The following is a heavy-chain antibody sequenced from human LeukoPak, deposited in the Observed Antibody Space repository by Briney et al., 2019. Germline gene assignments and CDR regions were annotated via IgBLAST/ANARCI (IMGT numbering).Heavy chain of an antibody. V-gene: IGHV4-34*01. Sequence: SSETLSLTCAVYGGSFSGYYWSWIRQPPGKGLEWIGEINHSGSTNYNPSLKSRVTISVDTSKNQFSLKLSSVTAADTAVYYCARASDSSGYYGGDFDYWGQGTLVTVSS. CDR3: ARASDSSGYYGGDFDY. CDR1: GGSFSGYY. J-gene: IGHJ4*02. CDR2: INHSGST. D-gene: IGHD3-22*01.